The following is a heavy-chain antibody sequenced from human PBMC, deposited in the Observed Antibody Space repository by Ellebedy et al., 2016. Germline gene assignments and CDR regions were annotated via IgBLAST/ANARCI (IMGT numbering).Heavy chain of an antibody. D-gene: IGHD3-10*01. Sequence: ASVKVSCKASGYTSTDYAIHWVRHAPGQRLEWMGWNNAGNGNTRYSQNFQGRVTITRDTSANTAYMELSSLRSEDTALYYCARDLLRGAGWLDPWGQGTLVTVSS. J-gene: IGHJ5*02. V-gene: IGHV1-3*01. CDR2: NNAGNGNT. CDR3: ARDLLRGAGWLDP. CDR1: GYTSTDYA.